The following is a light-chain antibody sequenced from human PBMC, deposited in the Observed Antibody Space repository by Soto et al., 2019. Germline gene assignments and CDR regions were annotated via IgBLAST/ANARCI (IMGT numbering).Light chain of an antibody. Sequence: QSVLTQPPSASGTPGQRVTISCSGSSCNIGGNAVNWYQQLPGTTPKLLIYSNNQRPSGVPDRFSGSKSGTSASLAISGLQSEDEADYYCAAWDDSLSGYVFGTGTKVTVL. CDR3: AAWDDSLSGYV. J-gene: IGLJ1*01. CDR2: SNN. CDR1: SCNIGGNA. V-gene: IGLV1-44*01.